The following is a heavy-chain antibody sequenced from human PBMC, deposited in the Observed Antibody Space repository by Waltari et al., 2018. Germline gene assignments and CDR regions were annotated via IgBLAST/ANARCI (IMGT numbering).Heavy chain of an antibody. Sequence: QVQLQESGPGLVKPSGTLSLTCAASGASITSRDRWSWVRQPPGKGLEWLGEIYRDGSTLYNPSLRGRVTISGDQTNNLFSLKVTSMTAADTAVYYCVGQSINVVFDSWGPGTLVTVSS. J-gene: IGHJ4*02. CDR2: IYRDGST. V-gene: IGHV4-4*02. D-gene: IGHD2-21*01. CDR1: GASITSRDR. CDR3: VGQSINVVFDS.